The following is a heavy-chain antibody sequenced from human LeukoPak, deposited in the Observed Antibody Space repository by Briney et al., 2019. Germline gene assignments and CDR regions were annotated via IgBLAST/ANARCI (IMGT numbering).Heavy chain of an antibody. V-gene: IGHV3-7*03. CDR2: IKQDGSEK. D-gene: IGHD4-17*01. Sequence: GGSLRLSCAASGFTFSRYWMNWVRQAPGEGLEWVANIKQDGSEKQYVDSVKGRFTISRDNAKNSLYLQMNSLRAEDTAMYYCARDVDGDFDYWGQGTLVTVSS. CDR3: ARDVDGDFDY. CDR1: GFTFSRYW. J-gene: IGHJ4*02.